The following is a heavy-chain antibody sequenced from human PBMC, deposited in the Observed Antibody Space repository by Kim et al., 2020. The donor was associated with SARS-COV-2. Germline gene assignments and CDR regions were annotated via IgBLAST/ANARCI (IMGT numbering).Heavy chain of an antibody. D-gene: IGHD6-25*01. J-gene: IGHJ4*02. Sequence: YADSVKGRFTISRDNSKNTLYLQMNSLRAEDTAVYYCAKDRWVAAASVGYWGQGTLVTVSS. V-gene: IGHV3-30*02. CDR3: AKDRWVAAASVGY.